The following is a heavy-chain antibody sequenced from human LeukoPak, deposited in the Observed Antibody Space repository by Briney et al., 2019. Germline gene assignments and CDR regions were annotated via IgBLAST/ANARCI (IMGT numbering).Heavy chain of an antibody. J-gene: IGHJ6*03. CDR3: ARHLSGWSYGGGYYYYYMDV. Sequence: GESLKISCKGSGYSFTSYWIGWVRQMPGKGLEWMGIIYPGDSDTRYSPSFQGQVTISADKSISTAYLQWSSLKASDTAMYYCARHLSGWSYGGGYYYYYMDVWGKGTTVTVSS. V-gene: IGHV5-51*01. CDR1: GYSFTSYW. D-gene: IGHD6-19*01. CDR2: IYPGDSDT.